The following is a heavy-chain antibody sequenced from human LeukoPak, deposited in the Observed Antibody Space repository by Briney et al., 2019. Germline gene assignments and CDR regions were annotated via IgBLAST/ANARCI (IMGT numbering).Heavy chain of an antibody. CDR3: AREAIHDYDSSGYYDL. V-gene: IGHV1-46*01. Sequence: GASVKVSCKASGYTFTSYYMHWVRQAPGQGLEWMGIINPSGGSTSYAQEFQGRVTMTRDTSTSTVYMELSSLRSEDTAVYYCAREAIHDYDSSGYYDLWGQGTLVTVSS. D-gene: IGHD3-22*01. CDR2: INPSGGST. J-gene: IGHJ4*02. CDR1: GYTFTSYY.